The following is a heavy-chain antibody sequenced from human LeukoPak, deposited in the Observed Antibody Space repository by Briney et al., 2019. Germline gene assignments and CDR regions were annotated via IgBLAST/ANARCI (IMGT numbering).Heavy chain of an antibody. CDR1: GGSISSSRDY. CDR3: ASVLDYYDGSGYPNAFDI. V-gene: IGHV4-39*01. CDR2: SYCRVST. D-gene: IGHD3-22*01. Sequence: PSETLSLTCTVPGGSISSSRDYSGWIRQPPVNGLEWLERSYCRVSTYDNPSLKSRVTLSVDTSKSQFSVKLSSVTAADTAVYYCASVLDYYDGSGYPNAFDIWGQGTMVTVSS. J-gene: IGHJ3*02.